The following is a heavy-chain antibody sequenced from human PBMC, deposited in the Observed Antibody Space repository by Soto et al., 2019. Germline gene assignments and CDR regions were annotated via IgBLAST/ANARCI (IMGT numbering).Heavy chain of an antibody. V-gene: IGHV4-34*01. D-gene: IGHD6-13*01. CDR1: GGSFSGYY. CDR3: ARARSSSWYTSRGFDP. Sequence: SETLSLTCAVYGGSFSGYYWSWIRQPPGKGLEWIGEINHSGSTNYNPSLKSRVTISVDTSKNQFSLKLSSVTAADTAVYYCARARSSSWYTSRGFDPWGQGTQVTVSS. J-gene: IGHJ5*02. CDR2: INHSGST.